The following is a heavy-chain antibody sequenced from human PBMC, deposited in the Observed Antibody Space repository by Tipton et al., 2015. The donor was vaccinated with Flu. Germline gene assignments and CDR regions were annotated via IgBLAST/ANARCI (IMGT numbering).Heavy chain of an antibody. Sequence: SLRLSCAASGFTFSRYEMNWVRQAPGKGLEWVASVSGGGGTTYFAASVRGRFTISRDNLKNTLFLQMNSLRAEDTAIYYCAKVIPELVSGLDYWGQGTLVTVSS. V-gene: IGHV3-23*01. CDR3: AKVIPELVSGLDY. CDR1: GFTFSRYE. J-gene: IGHJ4*02. CDR2: VSGGGGTT. D-gene: IGHD5/OR15-5a*01.